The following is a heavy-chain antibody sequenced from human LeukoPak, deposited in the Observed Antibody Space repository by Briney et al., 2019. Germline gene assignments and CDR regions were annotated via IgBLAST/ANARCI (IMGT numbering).Heavy chain of an antibody. J-gene: IGHJ4*01. CDR1: GFTFSSYG. V-gene: IGHV3-30*18. Sequence: GGSQRLSCAASGFTFSSYGIHWVCQAPGKGLEWVAVISNDGSKKFYADSVKGRCTISRDNSKNTLYLQMNSLRAEDTAVYYCAKGRPGIVATDPEFDCWGHGILVSVSS. D-gene: IGHD5-12*01. CDR3: AKGRPGIVATDPEFDC. CDR2: ISNDGSKK.